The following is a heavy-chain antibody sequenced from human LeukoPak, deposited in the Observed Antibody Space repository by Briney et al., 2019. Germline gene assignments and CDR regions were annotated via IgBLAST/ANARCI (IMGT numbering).Heavy chain of an antibody. CDR2: IKQDGSEK. CDR1: EFTFSRYA. J-gene: IGHJ4*02. D-gene: IGHD3-22*01. V-gene: IGHV3-7*01. CDR3: ARDLVDYYDSSGYY. Sequence: PGGSLRLSCAASEFTFSRYAMTWVRQAPGKGLEWVANIKQDGSEKYYVDSVKGRFTISRDNAKNSLYLQMNSLRAEDTAVYYCARDLVDYYDSSGYYWGQGTLVTVSS.